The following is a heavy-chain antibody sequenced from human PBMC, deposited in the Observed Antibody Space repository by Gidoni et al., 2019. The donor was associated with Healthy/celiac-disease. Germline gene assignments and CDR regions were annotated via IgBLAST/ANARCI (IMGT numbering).Heavy chain of an antibody. V-gene: IGHV1-3*01. J-gene: IGHJ4*02. CDR1: GYTFTSYA. CDR2: TNAGNGNT. D-gene: IGHD2-21*02. Sequence: QVQLVQSGAEVKKPGASVKVSCKASGYTFTSYAMHWVRQAPGQRLEWMGWTNAGNGNTKYSQKFQGRVTITRDTSASTAYMELSSLRSEDTAVYYCARGSYCGGDCYPGFDYWGQGTLVTVSS. CDR3: ARGSYCGGDCYPGFDY.